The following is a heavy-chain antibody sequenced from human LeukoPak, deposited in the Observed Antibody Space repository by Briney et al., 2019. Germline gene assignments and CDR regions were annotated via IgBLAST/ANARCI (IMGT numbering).Heavy chain of an antibody. Sequence: PGGSLRLSCAVSGFTFSSYGMHWVRQAPGKGLEWVAVISYDGSNKYYADSVKGRFTISRDNSKNTLYLQMNSLRAEDTAVYYCAKLTGSYGGSSKTAEGSDFDYWGQGTLVTVSS. V-gene: IGHV3-30*18. CDR2: ISYDGSNK. CDR1: GFTFSSYG. D-gene: IGHD4-23*01. CDR3: AKLTGSYGGSSKTAEGSDFDY. J-gene: IGHJ4*02.